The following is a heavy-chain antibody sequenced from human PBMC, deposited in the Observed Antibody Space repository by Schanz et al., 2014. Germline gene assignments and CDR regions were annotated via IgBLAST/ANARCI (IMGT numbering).Heavy chain of an antibody. CDR2: ISGRGGRT. J-gene: IGHJ4*02. CDR3: ARDKGGYYPFDY. Sequence: VQLVESGGGVVQPGRSLRLSCAGSGFSFSDYGMHWVRQAPGRGLEWVSAISGRGGRTYYADSVKGRFTISRDNSKNSLYLQMNSLRAEDTAVYYCARDKGGYYPFDYWGQGTLVTVSS. CDR1: GFSFSDYG. D-gene: IGHD3-3*01. V-gene: IGHV3-23*04.